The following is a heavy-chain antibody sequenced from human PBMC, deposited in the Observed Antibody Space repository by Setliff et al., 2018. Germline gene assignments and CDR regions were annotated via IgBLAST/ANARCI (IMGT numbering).Heavy chain of an antibody. Sequence: SETLSLTCTVPGGSISSYYWSWIRQPAGKGLEWIGHIYIGGSANYNPSLKSRVTMSIDTSKNQFSLKLNSVTAADMAVYYCARASDSSGYYYADAFDIWGQGTMVTVSS. CDR1: GGSISSYY. D-gene: IGHD3-22*01. CDR3: ARASDSSGYYYADAFDI. CDR2: IYIGGSA. V-gene: IGHV4-4*07. J-gene: IGHJ3*02.